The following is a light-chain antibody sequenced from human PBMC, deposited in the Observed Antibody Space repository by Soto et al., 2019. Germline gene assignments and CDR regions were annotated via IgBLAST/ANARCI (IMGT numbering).Light chain of an antibody. CDR2: AAS. CDR1: QGVNSTY. CDR3: QHYGSSFT. J-gene: IGKJ3*01. Sequence: IVLTQSPVTLSLSPGERATLSCRASQGVNSTYVAWYQQKPGQAPRLLIYAASIRATGIPDRFSGSGSGTDFILTISRLEPEDCVVYYCQHYGSSFTFGPGTKVDIK. V-gene: IGKV3-20*01.